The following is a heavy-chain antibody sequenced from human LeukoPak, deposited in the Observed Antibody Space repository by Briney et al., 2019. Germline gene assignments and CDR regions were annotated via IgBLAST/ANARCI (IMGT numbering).Heavy chain of an antibody. CDR1: GFTFSSYC. CDR3: ARERGTMYFDY. D-gene: IGHD3-10*01. CDR2: IWYDGSNK. J-gene: IGHJ4*02. Sequence: GGSLRLSCAASGFTFSSYCMHWVRQAPGKGLEWVAVIWYDGSNKYYADSVKGRFTISRDNSKNTLYLQMNSLRAEDTAVYYCARERGTMYFDYWGQGTLAAVSS. V-gene: IGHV3-33*01.